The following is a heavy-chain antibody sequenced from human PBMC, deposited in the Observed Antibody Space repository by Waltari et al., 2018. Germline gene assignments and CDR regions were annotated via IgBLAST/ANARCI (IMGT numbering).Heavy chain of an antibody. CDR1: ESTFSSNA. D-gene: IGHD3-22*01. J-gene: IGHJ6*02. Sequence: QVQLVESGGGVVQPGRSPRLSCVASESTFSSNAMTGVRQAPGKGLEWVAVISYNGRNIYYVDSVKGRFTISRDNSKKTLYMQMNSLRAEDTAVYYCARDYCDRTYCHGMDVWGQGTTVTVSS. V-gene: IGHV3-30*04. CDR2: ISYNGRNI. CDR3: ARDYCDRTYCHGMDV.